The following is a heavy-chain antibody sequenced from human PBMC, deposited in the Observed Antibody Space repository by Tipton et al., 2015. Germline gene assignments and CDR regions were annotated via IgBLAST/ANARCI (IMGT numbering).Heavy chain of an antibody. CDR1: AYSISSDYY. CDR3: ARGHYVSRMDV. V-gene: IGHV4-38-2*01. CDR2: ISHSGNT. J-gene: IGHJ6*02. Sequence: TLSLTCAVSAYSISSDYYWGWIRQPPGKGLEWIGSISHSGNTHYNPSLMSRVTMSVDTSKKQFSLKLSSVTAADTAVYYCARGHYVSRMDVWGQGTTVTVSS. D-gene: IGHD3-10*02.